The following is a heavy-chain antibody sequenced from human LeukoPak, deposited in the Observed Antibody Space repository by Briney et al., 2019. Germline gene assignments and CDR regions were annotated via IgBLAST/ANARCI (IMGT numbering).Heavy chain of an antibody. V-gene: IGHV4-59*08. J-gene: IGHJ4*02. Sequence: SETLSLTCTVSGGSLSSYYWSWIRQPPGKGLEWIGYIYYSGSTNYNPSLKSRVTISVDTSKNQFSLKLSSVTAADTAVYYCARHHPDSGYSSAWYDYWGQGTLVTVSS. CDR1: GGSLSSYY. D-gene: IGHD6-19*01. CDR3: ARHHPDSGYSSAWYDY. CDR2: IYYSGST.